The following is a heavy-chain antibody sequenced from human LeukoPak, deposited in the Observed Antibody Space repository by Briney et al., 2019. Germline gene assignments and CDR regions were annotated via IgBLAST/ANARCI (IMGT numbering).Heavy chain of an antibody. J-gene: IGHJ5*02. CDR2: INPTGTTT. CDR1: GYTFIAYY. D-gene: IGHD3-10*01. V-gene: IGHV1-46*01. CDR3: ARDNSVGDIAWWFDP. Sequence: ASVKVSCKASGYTFIAYYMHWVRQAPGQGLEWVGLINPTGTTTLYAQKFQGRVTLTRDMSTSTDYMELRSLKSEDTAVYYCARDNSVGDIAWWFDPWGQGTLVTVSS.